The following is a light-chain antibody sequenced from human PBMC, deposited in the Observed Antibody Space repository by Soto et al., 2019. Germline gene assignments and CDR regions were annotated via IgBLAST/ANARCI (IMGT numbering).Light chain of an antibody. CDR3: QQYGISPLT. Sequence: EIVLTQSPGTLSLSPGERATLSCRASQSVSSYLAWYQQKPGQAPRLLIYGASSRATGIPDRFSGSGSGTDFTLTISRLEPEDFAVYYCQQYGISPLTFGGGTKVEIK. J-gene: IGKJ4*01. CDR2: GAS. CDR1: QSVSSY. V-gene: IGKV3-20*01.